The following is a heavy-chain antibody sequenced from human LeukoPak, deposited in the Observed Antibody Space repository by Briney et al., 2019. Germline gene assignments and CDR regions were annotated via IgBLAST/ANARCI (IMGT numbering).Heavy chain of an antibody. Sequence: GASVKVSCKASGGTFSSYAISWVRQAPGQGLEWMGRIIPILGIANYAQKFQGRVTITADKSTSTAYMELSSLRSEDTAVYYCARGRSGSPTGDYWGQGTLVTVSS. CDR3: ARGRSGSPTGDY. CDR2: IIPILGIA. V-gene: IGHV1-69*04. J-gene: IGHJ4*02. CDR1: GGTFSSYA. D-gene: IGHD1-26*01.